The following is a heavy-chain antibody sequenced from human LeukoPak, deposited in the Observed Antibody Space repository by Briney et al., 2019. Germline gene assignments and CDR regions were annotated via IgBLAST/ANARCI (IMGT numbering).Heavy chain of an antibody. CDR2: ISYDGSNK. V-gene: IGHV3-30-3*01. J-gene: IGHJ4*02. Sequence: GGSLRLSCAASGFTFSSYAMHWVRQAPGKGLEWVAVISYDGSNKYYADSVKGRFTISRDNSKNTLYLQMNSLRAEDTAVYYCARGEVGYCSSTSCPRPFDYWGQGTLVTVSS. CDR3: ARGEVGYCSSTSCPRPFDY. CDR1: GFTFSSYA. D-gene: IGHD2-2*03.